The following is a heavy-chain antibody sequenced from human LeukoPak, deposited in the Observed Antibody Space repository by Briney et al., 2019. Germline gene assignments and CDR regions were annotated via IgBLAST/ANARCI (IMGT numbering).Heavy chain of an antibody. CDR3: ARERAVRYPLDY. CDR1: EFTFSSYA. V-gene: IGHV3-30*04. Sequence: PGRSLRLSCAASEFTFSSYAMHWVRQAPGKGLEWVAVISYDGSNKYYADSVKGRFTISRDNSKNTLYLQMNSLRAEDTAVYYCARERAVRYPLDYWGQGTLVTVSS. J-gene: IGHJ4*02. D-gene: IGHD3-16*02. CDR2: ISYDGSNK.